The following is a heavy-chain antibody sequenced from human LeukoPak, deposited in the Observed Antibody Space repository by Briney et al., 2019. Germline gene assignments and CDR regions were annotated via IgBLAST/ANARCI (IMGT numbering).Heavy chain of an antibody. CDR1: GGSISSSSYY. V-gene: IGHV4-39*07. D-gene: IGHD3-22*01. CDR2: IYYSGST. CDR3: ARAPRIVVVITPYFDH. Sequence: SETLSLTCTVSGGSISSSSYYWGWIRQPPGKGLEWIGSIYYSGSTYYNPSLKSRVTISVDTAKNQFSLKLSSVTAADTAVYYCARAPRIVVVITPYFDHWGQGTLVTVSS. J-gene: IGHJ4*02.